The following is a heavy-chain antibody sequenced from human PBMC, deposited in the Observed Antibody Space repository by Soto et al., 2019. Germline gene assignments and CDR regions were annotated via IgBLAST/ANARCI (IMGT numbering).Heavy chain of an antibody. J-gene: IGHJ6*02. CDR3: AKVIRADSTSSNFYYYSGLDV. CDR2: ISNTGINK. V-gene: IGHV3-30*18. CDR1: GFTFRTYG. D-gene: IGHD6-6*01. Sequence: SGGGVVQPGRSLRLSCAASGFTFRTYGMHWVRQAPGKGLEWLAVISNTGINKYYADSVKGRFTISRDNSRDTLFLQMNSLRGEDTAIYYCAKVIRADSTSSNFYYYSGLDVWGQGTTVTVSS.